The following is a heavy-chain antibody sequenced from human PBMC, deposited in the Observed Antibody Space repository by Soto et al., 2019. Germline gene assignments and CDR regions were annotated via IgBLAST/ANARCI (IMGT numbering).Heavy chain of an antibody. V-gene: IGHV4-4*02. D-gene: IGHD3-22*01. CDR3: ASDGHYDSSGIMDV. CDR2: IYQSGIT. CDR1: GDSVSRSTW. J-gene: IGHJ6*02. Sequence: QVQLEESGPGLVKASGTLSLTCTVSGDSVSRSTWWSWVRQPPGKGLEWIGEIYQSGITHYSTSPKTRVAIFIEQYKNQSSLKMTSVTAADTAVYYCASDGHYDSSGIMDVWGQGTSVTVS.